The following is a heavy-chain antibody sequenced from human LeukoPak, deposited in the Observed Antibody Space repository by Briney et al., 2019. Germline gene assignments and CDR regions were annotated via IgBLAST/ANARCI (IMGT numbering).Heavy chain of an antibody. Sequence: RSSETLSLTCAVYGGSFSGYYWSWIRQPPGKGLEWIGEINHSGSTNYNPSLKSRVTISVDTSKNQFSLKLSSVTAADTAVYYCARGIAARMSGSTNWFDPWGQGTLVTVSS. D-gene: IGHD6-6*01. CDR1: GGSFSGYY. J-gene: IGHJ5*02. CDR3: ARGIAARMSGSTNWFDP. CDR2: INHSGST. V-gene: IGHV4-34*01.